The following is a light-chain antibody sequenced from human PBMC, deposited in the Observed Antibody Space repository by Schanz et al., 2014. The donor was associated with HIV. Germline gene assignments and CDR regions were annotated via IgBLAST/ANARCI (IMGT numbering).Light chain of an antibody. CDR2: EVS. Sequence: QSALTQPASVSGSPGQSITISCTGTSNDVGTYNLVSWYQQHPGKAPQLMIYEVSKRPSGVSDRFSGSKSDNTASLTISGLQAEDEADYYCSSYTSSSTLGFGGGTKLTVL. V-gene: IGLV2-14*02. CDR1: SNDVGTYNL. CDR3: SSYTSSSTLG. J-gene: IGLJ3*02.